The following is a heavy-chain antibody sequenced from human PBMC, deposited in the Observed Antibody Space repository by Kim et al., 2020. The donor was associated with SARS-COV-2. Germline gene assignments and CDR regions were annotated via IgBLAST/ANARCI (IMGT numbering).Heavy chain of an antibody. CDR2: IYYSGNT. V-gene: IGHV4-59*13. J-gene: IGHJ6*02. Sequence: SETLSLTCHVSGGSISSYYWSWIRQPPGNGLEWIGYIYYSGNTNYNPSLKSRVTISVDTTKNQFSLKLSSVTAADTAVYYCASSIAAAAYYYYGMDVWGQGTTVTVSS. CDR1: GGSISSYY. CDR3: ASSIAAAAYYYYGMDV. D-gene: IGHD6-13*01.